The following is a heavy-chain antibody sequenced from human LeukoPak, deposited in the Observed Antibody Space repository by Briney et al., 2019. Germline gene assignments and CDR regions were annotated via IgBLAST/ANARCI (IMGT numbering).Heavy chain of an antibody. J-gene: IGHJ4*02. Sequence: SGTLSLTCSVSGGSIRSSNWWAWVRQPPGKGLEWIEEIYHTGSTNYSPSLRSRVTISLDKSKSEFSLRLNSVTAADTAMYYCAMESLLRGVISQGYWGQGTLVTVSS. CDR1: GGSIRSSNW. CDR2: IYHTGST. CDR3: AMESLLRGVISQGY. D-gene: IGHD3-10*01. V-gene: IGHV4-4*02.